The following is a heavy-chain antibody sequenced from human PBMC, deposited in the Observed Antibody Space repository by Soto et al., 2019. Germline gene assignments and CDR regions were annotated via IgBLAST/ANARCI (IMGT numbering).Heavy chain of an antibody. Sequence: TSETLSLTCTVSGGSISSYYWSWIRQPPGKGLEWIGYIYYRGSTNYNPSLKSRVTISVAKSKNQSSLQLSSVTAAATAVYYCARDRPDEPYYYYYSGMDVWGQGTPVTVSS. J-gene: IGHJ6*02. CDR2: IYYRGST. V-gene: IGHV4-59*12. CDR3: ARDRPDEPYYYYYSGMDV. CDR1: GGSISSYY.